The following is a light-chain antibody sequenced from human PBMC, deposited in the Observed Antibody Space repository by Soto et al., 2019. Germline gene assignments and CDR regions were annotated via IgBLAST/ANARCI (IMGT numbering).Light chain of an antibody. J-gene: IGLJ2*01. CDR2: EVS. Sequence: QSALTQPASVSGSPGQSITISCTGTSSDVGGYNYVSWYQQHPGKAPKLMLYEVSIRPSGVSNRFSGSKSGNTASLTISGLQAEDEADYYCSSYTSISTVIFGGGTKVTVL. CDR3: SSYTSISTVI. CDR1: SSDVGGYNY. V-gene: IGLV2-14*01.